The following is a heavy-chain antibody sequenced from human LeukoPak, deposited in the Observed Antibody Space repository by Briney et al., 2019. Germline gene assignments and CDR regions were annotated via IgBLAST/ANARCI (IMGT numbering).Heavy chain of an antibody. CDR1: GFTFRDYN. CDR3: VRDNPRCCGVIPSNIDDY. Sequence: GGSLRLSCAASGFTFRDYNMSWIRQAPGKGLEYISYINTGGGSIYYAGSVKGRFTISRDNAKNSLYLQMNNVRAEDTAVYYCVRDNPRCCGVIPSNIDDYWGQGTLVTVSS. V-gene: IGHV3-11*04. D-gene: IGHD2/OR15-2a*01. J-gene: IGHJ4*02. CDR2: INTGGGSI.